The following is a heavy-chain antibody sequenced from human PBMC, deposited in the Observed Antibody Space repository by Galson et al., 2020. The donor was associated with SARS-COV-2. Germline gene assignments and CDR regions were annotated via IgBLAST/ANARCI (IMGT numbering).Heavy chain of an antibody. J-gene: IGHJ3*02. Sequence: GESLKISCAASGFTFSSYAMHWVRQAPGKGLEWVAVISYDGSNKYYADSVKGRFTISRDNSKNTLYLQMNSLRAEDTAVYYCARDGLSGYLDAFDIWGQGTMVTVSS. D-gene: IGHD3-16*02. CDR2: ISYDGSNK. V-gene: IGHV3-30*04. CDR3: ARDGLSGYLDAFDI. CDR1: GFTFSSYA.